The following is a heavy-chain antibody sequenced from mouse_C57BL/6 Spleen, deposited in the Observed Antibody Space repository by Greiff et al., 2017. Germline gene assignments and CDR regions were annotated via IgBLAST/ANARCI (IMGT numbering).Heavy chain of an antibody. CDR1: GFTFNTYA. J-gene: IGHJ3*01. CDR2: IRSKSSNYAT. CDR3: VRDSPNWDWFAY. Sequence: EVQGVESGGGLVQPKGSLKLSCAASGFTFNTYAMHWVRQAPGKGLEWVARIRSKSSNYATYYADSVKDRFTISRDDSQSMLYLQMNNLKTEDTAMYYCVRDSPNWDWFAYWGQGTLVTVSA. V-gene: IGHV10-3*01. D-gene: IGHD4-1*02.